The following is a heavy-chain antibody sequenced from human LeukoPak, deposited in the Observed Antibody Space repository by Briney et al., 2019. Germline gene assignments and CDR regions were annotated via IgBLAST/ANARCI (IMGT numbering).Heavy chain of an antibody. J-gene: IGHJ5*02. CDR1: GGSISSYY. Sequence: SETLSLTCTVSGGSISSYYWSWIRQPPGKGLEWIGYIYYSGNTNYNPSLKSRVTISVDTSNNQVSLNLSSVTAADTAVYYCARDGNWFDPWGQGTLVTVSS. V-gene: IGHV4-59*12. CDR2: IYYSGNT. CDR3: ARDGNWFDP.